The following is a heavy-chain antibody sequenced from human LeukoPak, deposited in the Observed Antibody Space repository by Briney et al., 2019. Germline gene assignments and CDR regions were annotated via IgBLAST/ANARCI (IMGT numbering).Heavy chain of an antibody. CDR1: GDSVSSNSAA. D-gene: IGHD2-2*01. Sequence: QTLSLSCAISGDSVSSNSAAWNWIRQSPSRGIEWLGRTYYRSKWYNDYAVSVKSRITINPDTSKNQFSLQLNSVTPEDTAVYYCAREGASLYCSSTSCYVSLRGNDYWGQGTLVTVSS. CDR3: AREGASLYCSSTSCYVSLRGNDY. CDR2: TYYRSKWYN. V-gene: IGHV6-1*01. J-gene: IGHJ4*02.